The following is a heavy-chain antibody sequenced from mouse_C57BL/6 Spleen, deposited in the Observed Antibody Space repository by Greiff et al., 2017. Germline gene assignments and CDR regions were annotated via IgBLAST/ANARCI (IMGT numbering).Heavy chain of an antibody. Sequence: VQLQQSGPELVKPGASVKISCKASGYSFTSYYIHWVKQRPGQGLEWIGWIYPGSGNTKYNEKFKGKATLTADTSSSTAYMQLSSLTSEDSAVYYCASPYDYDETWFAYWGQGTLVTVSA. D-gene: IGHD2-4*01. J-gene: IGHJ3*01. V-gene: IGHV1-66*01. CDR2: IYPGSGNT. CDR3: ASPYDYDETWFAY. CDR1: GYSFTSYY.